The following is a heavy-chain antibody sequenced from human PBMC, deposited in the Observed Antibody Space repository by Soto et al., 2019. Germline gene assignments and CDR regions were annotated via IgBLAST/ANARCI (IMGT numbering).Heavy chain of an antibody. CDR2: IYYSGGT. CDR1: GGSISSYY. CDR3: ARFGYYDIVVTRAFDI. Sequence: SETLSLTCTVSGGSISSYYWSWIRQPPGKGLEWIGYIYYSGGTNYNPSLKSRVTISVDTSKNRFSLKLSSVTAADTAVYYCARFGYYDIVVTRAFDIWGQGTMVTVSS. J-gene: IGHJ3*02. D-gene: IGHD2-2*01. V-gene: IGHV4-59*01.